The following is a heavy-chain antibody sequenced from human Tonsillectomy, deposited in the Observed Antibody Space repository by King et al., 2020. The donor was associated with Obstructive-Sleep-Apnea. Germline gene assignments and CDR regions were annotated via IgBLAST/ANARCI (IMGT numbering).Heavy chain of an antibody. CDR2: IFLDDSDT. CDR1: GYTFTNYW. CDR3: SRGMDY. J-gene: IGHJ4*02. V-gene: IGHV5-51*01. Sequence: VQLVESGAEVRKPGESLKISCKGSGYTFTNYWIAWVRQMPGKGLEWMGIIFLDDSDTRYSPSFQGQVTISADKSISTAYLQWSSLKASDTAMYYCSRGMDYWGQGTLVTVSS. D-gene: IGHD1-14*01.